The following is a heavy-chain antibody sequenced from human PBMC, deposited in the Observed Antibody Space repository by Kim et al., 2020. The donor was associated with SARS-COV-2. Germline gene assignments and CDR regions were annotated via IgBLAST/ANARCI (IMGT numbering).Heavy chain of an antibody. D-gene: IGHD3-22*01. J-gene: IGHJ4*02. V-gene: IGHV5-10-1*01. Sequence: GESLKISCKGSGYSFTSYWISWVRQMPGKGLEWMGRIDPSDSYTNYSPSFQGHVTISADKSISTAYLQWSSLKASDTAMYYCARQQGSGYYYDSSGYYYYFDYWGQGTLVTVSS. CDR2: IDPSDSYT. CDR1: GYSFTSYW. CDR3: ARQQGSGYYYDSSGYYYYFDY.